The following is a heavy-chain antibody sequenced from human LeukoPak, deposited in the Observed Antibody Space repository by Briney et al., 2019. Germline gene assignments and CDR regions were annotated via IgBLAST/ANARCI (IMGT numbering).Heavy chain of an antibody. CDR1: GFTFSSYS. J-gene: IGHJ4*02. V-gene: IGHV3-48*01. D-gene: IGHD6-25*01. Sequence: GGSLRLSGAASGFTFSSYSMKWVRQAPGKGLEWVSYISSSSSTIYYADSVKGRFTISRDNARNSLYLQTNSLRAEDTAVYCCARDSWRQFDYWGQGTLVTVSS. CDR3: ARDSWRQFDY. CDR2: ISSSSSTI.